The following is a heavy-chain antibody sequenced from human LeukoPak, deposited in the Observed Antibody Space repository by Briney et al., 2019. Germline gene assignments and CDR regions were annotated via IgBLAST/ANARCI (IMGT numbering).Heavy chain of an antibody. J-gene: IGHJ3*02. CDR3: ARDFFLYCGGDCRITDAFDI. V-gene: IGHV3-15*01. CDR2: IKSKTDGGTT. CDR1: GFTFSNAW. Sequence: GGSLRLSCAASGFTFSNAWMSWVRQAPGKGLEWVGRIKSKTDGGTTDYAAPVKGRFTISRDDSKNTLYLQMNSLRAEDTAVYYCARDFFLYCGGDCRITDAFDIWGQGTMVTVSS. D-gene: IGHD2-21*02.